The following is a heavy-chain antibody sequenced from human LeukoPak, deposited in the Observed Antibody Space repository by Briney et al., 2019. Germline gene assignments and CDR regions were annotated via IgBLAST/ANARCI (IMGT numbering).Heavy chain of an antibody. CDR3: AKEGILGFGEGYMDV. J-gene: IGHJ6*03. Sequence: GGSLRLSCAASGFTFSSYGMHWVRQAPGKGLEWVAFIRYDGSNKYYADSVKGRFTISRDNSKNTLYLQMNSLRAEDTAVYYCAKEGILGFGEGYMDVWGKGTTVTISS. CDR1: GFTFSSYG. V-gene: IGHV3-30*02. CDR2: IRYDGSNK. D-gene: IGHD3-10*01.